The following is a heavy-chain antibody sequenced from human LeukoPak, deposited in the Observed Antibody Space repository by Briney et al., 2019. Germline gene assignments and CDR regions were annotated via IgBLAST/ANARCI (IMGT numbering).Heavy chain of an antibody. CDR2: ISSSGSTV. J-gene: IGHJ4*02. CDR3: ASGWDRSAPTTPFDY. Sequence: GGSLRLSCAASGFTFSSYEMNWVRQAPGKGLEWVSYISSSGSTVYYADSVKGRFTISRDNAKNSLYLQMNSLRAEDTAVYYCASGWDRSAPTTPFDYWGQGTLVTVSS. D-gene: IGHD1-26*01. V-gene: IGHV3-48*03. CDR1: GFTFSSYE.